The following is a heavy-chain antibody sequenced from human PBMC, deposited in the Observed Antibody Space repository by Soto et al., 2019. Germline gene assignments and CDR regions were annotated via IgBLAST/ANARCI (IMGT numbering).Heavy chain of an antibody. D-gene: IGHD7-27*01. J-gene: IGHJ5*02. CDR1: GGFISRGDYY. CDR2: IYYSGST. CDR3: ARQPGSRDWFDP. Sequence: PSATLSLTCTVSGGFISRGDYYWSWIRQPPGKGLEWSGYIYYSGSTYYNPSLKSRVTISVDTSKNQSSLKLSSVTAAATAVYYCARQPGSRDWFDPWGQGTLVTVSS. V-gene: IGHV4-30-4*01.